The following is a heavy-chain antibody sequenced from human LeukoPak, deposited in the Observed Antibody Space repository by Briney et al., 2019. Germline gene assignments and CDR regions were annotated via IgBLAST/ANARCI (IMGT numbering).Heavy chain of an antibody. CDR2: IYYSGST. CDR1: GASITSGGYY. Sequence: KASETLSLTCTVSGASITSGGYYWNWIRQHPGKGLEWIGYIYYSGSTNYNPSLKSRVTISTDTSKNQFSLRLSSVTAADTAVYYCARLIHNDYVGGTYVGWFDPWGQGTLVTVSS. D-gene: IGHD3-16*01. J-gene: IGHJ5*02. V-gene: IGHV4-31*03. CDR3: ARLIHNDYVGGTYVGWFDP.